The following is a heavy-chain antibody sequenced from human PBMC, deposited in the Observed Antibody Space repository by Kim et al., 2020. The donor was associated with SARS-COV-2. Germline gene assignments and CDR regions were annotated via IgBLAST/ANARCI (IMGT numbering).Heavy chain of an antibody. CDR3: ARAFPFDGTGYFSPFDY. J-gene: IGHJ4*02. CDR1: GYTFTSYS. D-gene: IGHD3-22*01. CDR2: VNPSGHST. V-gene: IGHV1-46*01. Sequence: ASVKVSCKASGYTFTSYSIHWVRQAPGQGLEWVGIVNPSGHSTSYAEKFQGRITLTRDTSTDTVYMELRSLRSEDTAVYCCARAFPFDGTGYFSPFDYWGQGTLVTVSS.